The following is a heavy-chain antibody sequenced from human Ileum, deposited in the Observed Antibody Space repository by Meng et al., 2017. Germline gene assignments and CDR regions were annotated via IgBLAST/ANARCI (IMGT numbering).Heavy chain of an antibody. CDR3: VRPCQAFDSRTWYLIFDS. D-gene: IGHD6-13*01. J-gene: IGHJ4*02. V-gene: IGHV3-23*01. CDR1: GCTFSNYV. Sequence: ESPMLSFGGPGCTFSNYVMNRVRQAPGKGPEWVSSISGSGGEIHYADSVKARSTITRDNSMNTLYLQMSGLTADDRAVYYCVRPCQAFDSRTWYLIFDSWGQGTLVTVSS. CDR2: ISGSGGEI.